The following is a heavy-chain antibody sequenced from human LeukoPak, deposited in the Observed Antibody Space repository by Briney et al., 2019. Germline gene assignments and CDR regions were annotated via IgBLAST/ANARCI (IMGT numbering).Heavy chain of an antibody. V-gene: IGHV3-33*01. D-gene: IGHD2-15*01. CDR1: GFTFSSYG. CDR2: IWYDGSNK. J-gene: IGHJ6*02. Sequence: GGSLRLSCAASGFTFSSYGMHWVRQAPGKGLEWVAVIWYDGSNKYYADSVKGRFTISRDNSKNTLYLQMNSLRAEDTAVYYCARDRLGYCSGGSCYSYYYYGMDVWSQGTTVTVSS. CDR3: ARDRLGYCSGGSCYSYYYYGMDV.